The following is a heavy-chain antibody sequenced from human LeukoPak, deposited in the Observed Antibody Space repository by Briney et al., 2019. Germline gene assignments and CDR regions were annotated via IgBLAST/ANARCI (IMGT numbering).Heavy chain of an antibody. J-gene: IGHJ4*02. D-gene: IGHD3-22*01. CDR2: INSDGSST. Sequence: GGSLRLSCAASGFTFSSYWMHWVRQAPGKGLVWVSRINSDGSSTSYADTVKGRFTISRDNAKNTLYLQMNSLRAEDTAVYYCARVLYYYDSSGYYYFPFDYWGQGTLVTVSS. CDR3: ARVLYYYDSSGYYYFPFDY. V-gene: IGHV3-74*01. CDR1: GFTFSSYW.